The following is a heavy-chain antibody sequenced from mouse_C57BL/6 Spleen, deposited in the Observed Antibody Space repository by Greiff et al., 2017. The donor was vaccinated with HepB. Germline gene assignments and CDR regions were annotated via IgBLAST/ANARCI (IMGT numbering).Heavy chain of an antibody. Sequence: VHLVESGAELVKPGASVKLSCKASGYTFTEYTIHWVKQRSGQGLEWIGWFYPGSGSIKYNEKFKDKATLTADKSSSTVYMELSRLTSEDSAVYFCARHDYYGSSFDYWGQGTTLTVSS. CDR1: GYTFTEYT. CDR2: FYPGSGSI. CDR3: ARHDYYGSSFDY. J-gene: IGHJ2*01. D-gene: IGHD1-1*01. V-gene: IGHV1-62-2*01.